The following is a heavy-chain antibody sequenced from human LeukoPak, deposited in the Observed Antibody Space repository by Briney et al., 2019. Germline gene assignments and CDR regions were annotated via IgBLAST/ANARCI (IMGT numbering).Heavy chain of an antibody. CDR2: IRSKAYGGTT. CDR3: TREVAADGGAFDI. V-gene: IGHV3-49*04. J-gene: IGHJ3*02. Sequence: GGSLRLSCTASGFTFGDYAMSWVRQAPGKGLEWVGFIRSKAYGGTTEYAASVKGRFTISRDDSKSIAYLQVNSLKTEDTAVYYCTREVAADGGAFDIWGQGTMVTVSS. D-gene: IGHD6-25*01. CDR1: GFTFGDYA.